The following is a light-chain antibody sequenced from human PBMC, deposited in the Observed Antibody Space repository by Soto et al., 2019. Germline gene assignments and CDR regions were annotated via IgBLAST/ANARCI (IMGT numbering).Light chain of an antibody. CDR2: GAS. J-gene: IGKJ5*01. Sequence: EVVMTQSPATLSVSPWERATLSCRASQRISSNLAWYQQRPGQAPRLLIYGASTRAAGIPARFSGSGSGTDFTLTISSLQPEDFAVYYCQQYNNSPLTFGPGTRLEI. CDR3: QQYNNSPLT. V-gene: IGKV3-15*01. CDR1: QRISSN.